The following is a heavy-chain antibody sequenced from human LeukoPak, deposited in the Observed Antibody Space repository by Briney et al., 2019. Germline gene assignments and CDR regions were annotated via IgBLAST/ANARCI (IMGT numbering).Heavy chain of an antibody. J-gene: IGHJ4*02. V-gene: IGHV4-61*02. Sequence: SETLSLTCTVSGGSISSGSYYWSWIRQPAGKGLEWIGRIYTSGSTNYNPSLKSRVTISVDTSKNQFSLKLSSVTAADTAVYYCARDVDSSGYYFDYWGQGTLVTVSS. CDR2: IYTSGST. D-gene: IGHD3-22*01. CDR3: ARDVDSSGYYFDY. CDR1: GGSISSGSYY.